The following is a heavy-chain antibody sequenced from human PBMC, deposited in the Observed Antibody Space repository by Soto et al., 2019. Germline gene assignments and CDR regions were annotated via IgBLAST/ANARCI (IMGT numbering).Heavy chain of an antibody. Sequence: GGAQRLSCDASGLTVNGKKYMAWFLHAPGKGPEWRAGGYDLDRTDYACSVRGRFSTTRDSSRTTVYLQVRDLRPEDTARYFCATWHLREHAYDIWVQGTMVT. CDR3: ATWHLREHAYDI. CDR1: GLTVNGKKY. D-gene: IGHD5-12*01. J-gene: IGHJ3*02. V-gene: IGHV3-53*01. CDR2: GYDLDRT.